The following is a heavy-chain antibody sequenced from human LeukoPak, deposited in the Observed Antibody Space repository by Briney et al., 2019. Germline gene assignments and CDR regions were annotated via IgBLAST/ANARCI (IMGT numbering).Heavy chain of an antibody. Sequence: GGSLRLSCAASGFTFSSYSMNWVRQAPGKGLEWVSYISSSSSTIYYADSVKGRFTISRGNAKNSLYLQMNSLRAEDTAVYYCARGSTYYGSGSYNYFDYWGQGTLITVSS. CDR1: GFTFSSYS. CDR2: ISSSSSTI. D-gene: IGHD3-10*01. CDR3: ARGSTYYGSGSYNYFDY. V-gene: IGHV3-48*04. J-gene: IGHJ4*02.